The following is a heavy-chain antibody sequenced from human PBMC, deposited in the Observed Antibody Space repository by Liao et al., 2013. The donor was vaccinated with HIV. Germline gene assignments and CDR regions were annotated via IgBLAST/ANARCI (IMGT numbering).Heavy chain of an antibody. D-gene: IGHD3-10*01. CDR2: IYYIGST. CDR3: ARVGGSGSYYPGGRNYYMDV. V-gene: IGHV4-39*07. CDR1: GGSISSSDYY. J-gene: IGHJ6*03. Sequence: QLQLQESGPGLVKPSETLSLTCTVSGGSISSSDYYWGWIRQPPGKGLEWIGSIYYIGSTYYNPSLKSRVTISVDTSKNQFSLKLSSVTAADTAVYYCARVGGSGSYYPGGRNYYMDVWGKGTTVTVSS.